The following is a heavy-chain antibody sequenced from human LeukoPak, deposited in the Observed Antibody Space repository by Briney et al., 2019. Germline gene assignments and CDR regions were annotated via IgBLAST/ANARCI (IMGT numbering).Heavy chain of an antibody. Sequence: GGSLRLSCAASGFTFDDYAMHWVRQAPGKGLEWVSLISGDGGSTYYADSVKGRFTISRDNSKNSLYLQMNSLRTEDTALYYCAKDQSSGWYQTETRFDYWGQGTLVTVSS. CDR1: GFTFDDYA. D-gene: IGHD6-19*01. CDR3: AKDQSSGWYQTETRFDY. V-gene: IGHV3-43*02. CDR2: ISGDGGST. J-gene: IGHJ4*02.